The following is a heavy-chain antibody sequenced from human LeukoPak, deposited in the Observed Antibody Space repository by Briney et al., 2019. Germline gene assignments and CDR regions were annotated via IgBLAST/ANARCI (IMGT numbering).Heavy chain of an antibody. Sequence: SVNVSCKASVGSFSSSTINWVRQAPRQGLEWMGEIVPKYYTTNYAQKFQGRVTISADSSTSTAYMELSSLTSEDTAVYYCARDYTLQAPYFDYWGQGTLVTVSS. CDR2: IVPKYYTT. V-gene: IGHV1-69*13. J-gene: IGHJ4*02. CDR1: VGSFSSST. CDR3: ARDYTLQAPYFDY. D-gene: IGHD3-16*01.